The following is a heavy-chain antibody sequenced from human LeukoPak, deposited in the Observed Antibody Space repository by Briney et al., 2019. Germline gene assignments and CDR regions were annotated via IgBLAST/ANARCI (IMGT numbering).Heavy chain of an antibody. V-gene: IGHV4-39*07. CDR3: ARVPRGGHYMDV. D-gene: IGHD3-16*01. Sequence: PSETLSLTCTVSGGSISSSSYYWGWIRQPPGQGLEWIGSIYYSGSTYYNPSLKSRVTISVDTSKNQFSLKLSSVTAADTAVYYCARVPRGGHYMDVWGKGTTVTVSS. CDR2: IYYSGST. J-gene: IGHJ6*03. CDR1: GGSISSSSYY.